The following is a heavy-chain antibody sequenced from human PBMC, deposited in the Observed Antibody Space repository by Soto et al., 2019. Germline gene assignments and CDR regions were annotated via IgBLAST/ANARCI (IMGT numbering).Heavy chain of an antibody. CDR1: GASISSGAYY. J-gene: IGHJ4*02. CDR3: AREGDASMPR. CDR2: ISYSGTT. D-gene: IGHD3-16*01. Sequence: QTLSLTCTVSGASISSGAYYWSWIRQHPGRDPEWIGHISYSGTTYYNPSLKSRVAMSVDTSKNQFSLKLNSVTAADTATYYCAREGDASMPRWGQGIMVTVYS. V-gene: IGHV4-31*03.